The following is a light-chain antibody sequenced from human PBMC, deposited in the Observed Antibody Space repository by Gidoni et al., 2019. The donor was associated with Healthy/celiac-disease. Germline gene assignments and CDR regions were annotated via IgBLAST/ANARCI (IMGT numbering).Light chain of an antibody. J-gene: IGKJ5*01. CDR1: QSVSSN. Sequence: EIVMKHSPATLSLSPGERATLSCRARQSVSSNLAWYQQKPGQAPRLLIYGASTRATGIPARFSGSGSGTEFTLTISSLQSEDFAVYYCQQYNNWPITFGQGTRLEIK. CDR2: GAS. V-gene: IGKV3-15*01. CDR3: QQYNNWPIT.